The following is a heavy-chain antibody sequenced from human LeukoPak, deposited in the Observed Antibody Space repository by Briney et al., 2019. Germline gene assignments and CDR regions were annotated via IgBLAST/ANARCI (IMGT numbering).Heavy chain of an antibody. D-gene: IGHD5-18*01. J-gene: IGHJ4*02. CDR3: AYSYGPYYYDY. CDR2: ITSSSTNI. CDR1: GFTFSSYS. V-gene: IGHV3-48*01. Sequence: PGGSLRLSCAASGFTFSSYSMNWVRQAPGKGLEWVSYITSSSTNIYYADSVKGRFTISRDNAKNPLYLQMNSLRAEDTAVYYCAYSYGPYYYDYWGQGTLVTVSS.